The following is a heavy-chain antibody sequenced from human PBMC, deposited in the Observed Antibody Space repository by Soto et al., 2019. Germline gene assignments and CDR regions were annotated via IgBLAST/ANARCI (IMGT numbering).Heavy chain of an antibody. CDR3: ARRAEGYGDYDRVVDY. D-gene: IGHD4-17*01. CDR1: GYTFTSYG. J-gene: IGHJ4*02. V-gene: IGHV1-18*01. CDR2: ISAYNGNT. Sequence: QVQLVQSGAEVKKPGASVKVSCKASGYTFTSYGISWVRQAPGQGLEWMGWISAYNGNTNYAQKHQRRVTLTPDSPTRTAYMDLSSLRSDDTCLYYCARRAEGYGDYDRVVDYRRPGTPVTVSS.